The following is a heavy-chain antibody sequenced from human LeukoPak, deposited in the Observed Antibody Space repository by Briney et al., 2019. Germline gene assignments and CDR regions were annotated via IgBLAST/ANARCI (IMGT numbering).Heavy chain of an antibody. V-gene: IGHV3-23*01. CDR2: IRTSGDNT. J-gene: IGHJ5*02. D-gene: IGHD6-19*01. Sequence: AGGSLTLSCAASGFTFSSYDMTWVRQAPGRGREWVSSIRTSGDNTYYRDCVTGRFTIARDNSKNTVYLQMNKMRCDDTAVYYCARGAGWHWFDPWGQGTLVTVSS. CDR1: GFTFSSYD. CDR3: ARGAGWHWFDP.